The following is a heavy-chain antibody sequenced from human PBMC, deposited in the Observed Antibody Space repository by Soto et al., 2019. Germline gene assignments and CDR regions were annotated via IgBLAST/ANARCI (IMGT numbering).Heavy chain of an antibody. CDR3: ASSARGLEYCQH. J-gene: IGHJ1*01. CDR1: GFTFSSYA. CDR2: ISYDGINE. V-gene: IGHV3-30-3*01. Sequence: QVQVVESGGGVVQPGRSLRLSCAASGFTFSSYAMHWVRQAPGKGLEWVAVISYDGINEYYVDSVKGRFTISRDNSKNALYLQMNSLRPEDTAVYYCASSARGLEYCQHWGQGTLVTVSS. D-gene: IGHD4-17*01.